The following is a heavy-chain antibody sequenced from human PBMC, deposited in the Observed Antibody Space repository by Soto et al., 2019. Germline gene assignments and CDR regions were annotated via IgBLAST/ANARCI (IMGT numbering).Heavy chain of an antibody. D-gene: IGHD1-26*01. CDR3: ARESTGGYYGPDY. V-gene: IGHV4-59*06. CDR2: IYYSGST. J-gene: IGHJ4*02. Sequence: SETLSLTCTVSGGSISSYYWSWIRQPPGKGLEWIGYIYYSGSTYYNPSLKSRVTISVDTPKNQFSLKLSSVTAADTAVYYCARESTGGYYGPDYWGQGTLVTVSS. CDR1: GGSISSYY.